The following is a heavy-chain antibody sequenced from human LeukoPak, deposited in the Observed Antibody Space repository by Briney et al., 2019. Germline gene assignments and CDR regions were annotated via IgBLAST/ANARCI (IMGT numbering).Heavy chain of an antibody. Sequence: GGSLRLSCAASGFTFSSYAMHWVRQAPGKGLEWVAVISYDGSNKYYADSVKGRFTISRDNSKNTLYLQMNSLRAEDTAVYYCARWAATYYGMDVWGQGTTVTVSS. CDR2: ISYDGSNK. D-gene: IGHD6-13*01. V-gene: IGHV3-30-3*01. J-gene: IGHJ6*02. CDR3: ARWAATYYGMDV. CDR1: GFTFSSYA.